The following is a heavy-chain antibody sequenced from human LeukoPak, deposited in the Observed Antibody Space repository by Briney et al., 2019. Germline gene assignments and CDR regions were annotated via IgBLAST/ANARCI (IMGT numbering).Heavy chain of an antibody. D-gene: IGHD3-10*01. CDR2: IYYSGST. CDR1: GGSISSSSYY. V-gene: IGHV4-39*01. J-gene: IGHJ6*03. CDR3: VTGYYYYMDV. Sequence: SETLSLTCTVSGGSISSSSYYWGWIRQPPGMGLEWIGSIYYSGSTYYNPSLKSRVTISVDTSKNQFSLKLSSVTAADTAVYYCVTGYYYYMDVWGKGTTVTVSS.